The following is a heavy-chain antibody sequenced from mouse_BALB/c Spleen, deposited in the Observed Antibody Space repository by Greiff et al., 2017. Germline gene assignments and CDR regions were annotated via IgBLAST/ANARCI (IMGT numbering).Heavy chain of an antibody. D-gene: IGHD1-1*01. CDR2: IYPGNSDT. CDR1: GYSFTSYW. Sequence: EVQLQQSGTVLARPGASVKMSCTASGYSFTSYWMHWVKQRPGQGLEWIGAIYPGNSDTSYNQKFKGKAKLTAVTSASTAYMELSSLTNEDSAVYYCTRGSSSYYFDYWGQGTTLTVSS. CDR3: TRGSSSYYFDY. J-gene: IGHJ2*01. V-gene: IGHV1-5*01.